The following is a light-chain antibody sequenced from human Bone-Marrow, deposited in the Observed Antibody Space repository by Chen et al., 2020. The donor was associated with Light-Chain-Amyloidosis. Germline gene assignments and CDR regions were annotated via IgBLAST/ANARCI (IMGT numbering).Light chain of an antibody. CDR3: QGWDRSSDRPV. CDR2: DGS. V-gene: IGLV3-21*02. CDR1: NSGSTS. J-gene: IGLJ3*02. Sequence: SYVLTQPSSVSVAPGQTATIACGGNNSGSTSVHWVQQPPGQAPLLVVYDGSDRPSGMPGRLSGSNSGKSAPLTISGVAAGDEADYYCQGWDRSSDRPVFGGGTKLTVL.